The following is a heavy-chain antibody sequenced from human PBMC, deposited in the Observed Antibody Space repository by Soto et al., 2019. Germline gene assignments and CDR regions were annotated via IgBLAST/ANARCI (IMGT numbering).Heavy chain of an antibody. V-gene: IGHV3-21*01. Sequence: PGGSLRLSCAASGFTFSSYSMNWVRQAPGKGLEWVSSISSSSSYIYYADSVKGRFTISRDNAKNSLYLQMNSLRAEDTAVYFCARDSAAANPNRYFDYWSQGTLVTVSS. D-gene: IGHD6-25*01. CDR2: ISSSSSYI. J-gene: IGHJ4*02. CDR1: GFTFSSYS. CDR3: ARDSAAANPNRYFDY.